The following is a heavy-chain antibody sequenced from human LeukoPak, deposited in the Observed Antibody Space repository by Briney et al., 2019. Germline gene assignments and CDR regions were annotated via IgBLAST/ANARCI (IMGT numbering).Heavy chain of an antibody. Sequence: GGSLRLSCAASGFTFSSYWMSWVRQAPGKGLEWVANIKQDGSEKYYVDSVKGRFTISSDNAKNSLYLQMNSLRAEDTAVYYCARESTPMVREVSGGRHMDVWGQGTTVTVSS. CDR1: GFTFSSYW. CDR2: IKQDGSEK. J-gene: IGHJ6*02. V-gene: IGHV3-7*01. D-gene: IGHD3-10*01. CDR3: ARESTPMVREVSGGRHMDV.